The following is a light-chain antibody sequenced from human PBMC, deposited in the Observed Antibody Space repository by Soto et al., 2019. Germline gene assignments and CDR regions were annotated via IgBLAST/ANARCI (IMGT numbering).Light chain of an antibody. J-gene: IGKJ5*01. CDR2: DAS. Sequence: DVQMTQSPSTVSASLGDRVTITCRASQNVDDSLAWYQQRPGKAPKLLIYDASILQSGVPSRFSGSGFGTEFTLTIHGLQPDDFAVYFCQHFHTRPITFGQGTRLDIK. CDR3: QHFHTRPIT. V-gene: IGKV1-5*01. CDR1: QNVDDS.